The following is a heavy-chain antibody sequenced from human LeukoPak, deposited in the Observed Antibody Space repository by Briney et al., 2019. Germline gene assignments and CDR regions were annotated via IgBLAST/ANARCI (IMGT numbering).Heavy chain of an antibody. CDR1: GGSFSGYY. V-gene: IGHV4-34*01. Sequence: SETLSLTCAVYGGSFSGYYWSWIRQPPGQGLEWIGEINHSGSTNYNPSLKSRVTISVDTSKNQFSLKLSSVTAADTAVYYCARGWVYSGYLFDYWGQGTLVTVSA. CDR3: ARGWVYSGYLFDY. CDR2: INHSGST. J-gene: IGHJ4*02. D-gene: IGHD5-12*01.